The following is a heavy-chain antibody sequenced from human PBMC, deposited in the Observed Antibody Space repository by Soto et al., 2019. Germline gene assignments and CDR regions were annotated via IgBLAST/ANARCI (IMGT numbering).Heavy chain of an antibody. CDR3: ARASSPRDPWLDY. V-gene: IGHV3-11*01. Sequence: PGGSLRLSCAASGFTFSDYYISWIRQAPGKGLEWISYISSSGGTIYYADSVKGRFTISRDNAKNSLFLQMNSLRADDTAVYYCARASSPRDPWLDYWGQGTLVTVSS. CDR2: ISSSGGTI. CDR1: GFTFSDYY. J-gene: IGHJ4*02. D-gene: IGHD5-18*01.